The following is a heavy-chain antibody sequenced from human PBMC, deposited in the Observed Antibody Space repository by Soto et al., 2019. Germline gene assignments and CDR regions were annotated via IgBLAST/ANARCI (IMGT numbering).Heavy chain of an antibody. CDR3: ARDYWSRGNYSGGFDS. V-gene: IGHV1-18*04. J-gene: IGHJ5*01. D-gene: IGHD1-7*01. Sequence: QFQLVQSGAVLKKPGASVKVSCKASGYTFTTYGISWVRQAPGQGLEWMGWISPYNGNINYAQNLQGRVTMTTDTSTSTVYMERRSLRSDDTAVYYCARDYWSRGNYSGGFDSWGQGTLVTVSS. CDR1: GYTFTTYG. CDR2: ISPYNGNI.